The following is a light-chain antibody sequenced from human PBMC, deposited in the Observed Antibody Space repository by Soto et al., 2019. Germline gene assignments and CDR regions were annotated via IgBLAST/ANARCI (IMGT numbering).Light chain of an antibody. CDR2: SNN. CDR3: AAWGDSLSGHYV. CDR1: SSNIVSNY. V-gene: IGLV1-47*02. Sequence: QSVLTQPPSASGTPGQRATISCSGVSSNIVSNYVYWYQQLPGTAPKLLIYSNNLRPSGVPARFSGSKSGTSASLAISGLRSEDEAAYYCAAWGDSLSGHYVFGNGTKVTVL. J-gene: IGLJ1*01.